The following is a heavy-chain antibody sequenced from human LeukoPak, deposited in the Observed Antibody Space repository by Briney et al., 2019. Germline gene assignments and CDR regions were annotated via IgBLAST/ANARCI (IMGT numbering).Heavy chain of an antibody. J-gene: IGHJ4*02. CDR2: IYYSGTT. CDR3: ARGPDDFDY. D-gene: IGHD5-24*01. CDR1: GGSLYSYY. Sequence: PAGTLSLTCTVSGGSLYSYYWSWLRQPPGKGLEWIGYIYYSGTTRYSPSLKSRVTISLDTSKNQFSLKLSSVTAADTAVYYCARGPDDFDYWGQGTLVTVSS. V-gene: IGHV4-59*01.